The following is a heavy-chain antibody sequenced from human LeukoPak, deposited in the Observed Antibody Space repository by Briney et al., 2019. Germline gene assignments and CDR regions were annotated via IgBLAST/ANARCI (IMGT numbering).Heavy chain of an antibody. CDR2: FIPIFGPA. Sequence: ASVKVSCKASGGTFSSYAISWVRQATGQGLEWRRGFIPIFGPANYAQKFQGRVTITADKSTSTAYMELSSLRSDDSAVYYCAKAAEGGYSSGWYPYWGQGTLVTVSS. CDR3: AKAAEGGYSSGWYPY. CDR1: GGTFSSYA. J-gene: IGHJ4*02. D-gene: IGHD6-19*01. V-gene: IGHV1-69*06.